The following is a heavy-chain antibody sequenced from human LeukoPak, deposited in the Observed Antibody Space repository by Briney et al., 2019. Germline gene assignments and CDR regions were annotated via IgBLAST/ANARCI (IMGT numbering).Heavy chain of an antibody. CDR1: GYTFTSYD. CDR3: ARGDTRGYSYGSPTAYDY. Sequence: ASVKVSCKASGYTFTSYDINWVRQATGQGLEWMGWMNPNSGNTGYAQKFQGRVTMTRNTSISTAYMELSSLRSEDTAVYYCARGDTRGYSYGSPTAYDYWGQGTLVTVSS. CDR2: MNPNSGNT. V-gene: IGHV1-8*01. D-gene: IGHD5-18*01. J-gene: IGHJ4*02.